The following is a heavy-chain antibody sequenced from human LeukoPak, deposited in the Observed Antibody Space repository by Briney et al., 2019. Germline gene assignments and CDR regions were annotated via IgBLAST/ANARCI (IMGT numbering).Heavy chain of an antibody. V-gene: IGHV5-51*01. D-gene: IGHD5-18*01. CDR3: ARLGGGHYSYGQYYYYYGVDV. J-gene: IGHJ6*02. Sequence: GESLKISCKGSGYSFTSYWIGWVRQMPGKGLEWMGIIYPGDSDTRYSPSFQGQVTISADKSISTAYLQWSSLKASDTAMYYCARLGGGHYSYGQYYYYYGVDVWGQGTTVTVSS. CDR2: IYPGDSDT. CDR1: GYSFTSYW.